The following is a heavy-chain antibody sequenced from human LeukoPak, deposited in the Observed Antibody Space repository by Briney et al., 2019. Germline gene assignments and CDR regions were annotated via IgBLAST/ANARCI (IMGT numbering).Heavy chain of an antibody. CDR2: IYHSGST. CDR1: GGSISSGGYS. D-gene: IGHD4-17*01. Sequence: PSQTLSLTCAVSGGSISSGGYSWSWIRQPPGKGLEWIGYIYHSGSTYYNPSLKSRVTISVDRSKNQFFLKLSSVTAADTAVYYCARTSTVTTYYFDYWGQGTLVTVSS. V-gene: IGHV4-30-2*01. J-gene: IGHJ4*02. CDR3: ARTSTVTTYYFDY.